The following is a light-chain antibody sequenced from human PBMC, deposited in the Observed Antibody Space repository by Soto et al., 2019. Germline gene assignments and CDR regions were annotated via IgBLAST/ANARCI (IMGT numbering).Light chain of an antibody. CDR1: RSNIGSNS. J-gene: IGLJ3*02. Sequence: QLVLTQPPSASGTPGQRVTISCSGSRSNIGSNSVNWYQQLPGTAPKLLICSNNQRPSGVPDRFSDSKSGTSASLAISGHQSEDEADYYCAAWDDRLNGGVFGGGTKIIVL. V-gene: IGLV1-44*01. CDR2: SNN. CDR3: AAWDDRLNGGV.